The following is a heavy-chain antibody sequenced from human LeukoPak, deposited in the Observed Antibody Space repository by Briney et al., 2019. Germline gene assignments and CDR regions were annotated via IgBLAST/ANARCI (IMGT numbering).Heavy chain of an antibody. CDR3: ASGGPGVNYYDSSGYYLYYFDY. CDR1: GYTFKNYD. CDR2: IIPIFGTA. V-gene: IGHV1-69*13. Sequence: SVKVSCKASGYTFKNYDINWVRQATGQGLEWMGGIIPIFGTANYAQKFQGRVTITADESTSTAYMELSSLRSEDTAVYYCASGGPGVNYYDSSGYYLYYFDYWGQGTLVTVSS. J-gene: IGHJ4*02. D-gene: IGHD3-22*01.